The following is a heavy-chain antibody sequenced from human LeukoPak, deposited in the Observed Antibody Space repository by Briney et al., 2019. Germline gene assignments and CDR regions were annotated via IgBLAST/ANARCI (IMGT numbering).Heavy chain of an antibody. Sequence: PGGSLRLSCAASGFTFSSYGMHWVRQAPGKGLEWVAVIWYDGSNKYYADSVKGRFTISRDNAKNTLYLQMNSLRAEDTAVYYCAMGDYYDSSGEWYFDLWGRGTLVTVSS. J-gene: IGHJ2*01. D-gene: IGHD3-22*01. V-gene: IGHV3-33*03. CDR2: IWYDGSNK. CDR1: GFTFSSYG. CDR3: AMGDYYDSSGEWYFDL.